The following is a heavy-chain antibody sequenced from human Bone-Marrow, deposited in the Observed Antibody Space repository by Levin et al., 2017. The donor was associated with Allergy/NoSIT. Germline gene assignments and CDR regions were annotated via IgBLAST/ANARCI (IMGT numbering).Heavy chain of an antibody. D-gene: IGHD3-22*01. CDR2: IKKDGSEK. V-gene: IGHV3-7*01. CDR1: RFIFSSYW. CDR3: ARGDDSGLY. J-gene: IGHJ4*02. Sequence: GASVKVSCAASRFIFSSYWMTWVRQAPGKGLEWVANIKKDGSEKNYVDSVKGRFTISRDNAKNSLYLQMNSLRAEDTAVYYCARGDDSGLYWGQGSLVIVSS.